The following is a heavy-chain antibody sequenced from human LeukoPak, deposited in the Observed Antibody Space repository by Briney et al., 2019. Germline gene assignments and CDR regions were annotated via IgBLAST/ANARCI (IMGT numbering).Heavy chain of an antibody. CDR3: ARDLGDYVWGSYRQRGFDS. J-gene: IGHJ4*02. CDR1: GFTFSSYT. Sequence: RGSLRLSCAASGFTFSSYTMNWVRQAPGKGLEWVSSISSSSSYLYYADSVKGRFTISRDNAKNSLYLKMNSLRAEDTAVFYCARDLGDYVWGSYRQRGFDSWGQGTLVTVSS. V-gene: IGHV3-21*01. D-gene: IGHD3-16*02. CDR2: ISSSSSYL.